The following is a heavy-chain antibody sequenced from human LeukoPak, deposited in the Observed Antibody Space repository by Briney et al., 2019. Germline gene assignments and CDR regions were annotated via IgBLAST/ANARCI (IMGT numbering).Heavy chain of an antibody. CDR2: INHSGST. D-gene: IGHD3-10*01. Sequence: SETLSLTCAVYGGSFSGYYWSWIRQPPGKGLEWIGEINHSGSTNYNPSLKSRVTISVDTSKNQFSLKLSSVTAADTAVYYCARRWFGELLGWFDPWGQGTLVTVSS. CDR1: GGSFSGYY. CDR3: ARRWFGELLGWFDP. V-gene: IGHV4-34*01. J-gene: IGHJ5*02.